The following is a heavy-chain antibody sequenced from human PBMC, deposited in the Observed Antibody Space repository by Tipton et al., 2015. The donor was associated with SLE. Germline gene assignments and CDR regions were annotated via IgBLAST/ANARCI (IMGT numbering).Heavy chain of an antibody. CDR1: GGSFSGYF. V-gene: IGHV4-34*01. J-gene: IGHJ1*01. CDR2: INHSGST. D-gene: IGHD6-19*01. CDR3: ARPSYSSGWYQYSQH. Sequence: TLSLTCAVYGGSFSGYFWSWIRQPPGKGLEWIGEINHSGSTNYNPSLKSRVTISVDTSKNQFSLKLSSVTAADTAVYYCARPSYSSGWYQYSQHWGQGTLVTVSS.